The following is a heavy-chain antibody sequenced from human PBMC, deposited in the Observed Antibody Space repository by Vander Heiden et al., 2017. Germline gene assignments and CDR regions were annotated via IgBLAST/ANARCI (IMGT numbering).Heavy chain of an antibody. V-gene: IGHV3-23*01. CDR1: GFTFSSYA. CDR3: AKAAILGGYYYYGMDV. J-gene: IGHJ6*02. Sequence: EVQLLASGGGLVQRGGSLRLSCAASGFTFSSYAMSWVRQAPGKGLEWVSAISGSGDSTYYADSVKGRFTISRDNSKNTLYLQMNSLRAEDTAVYYCAKAAILGGYYYYGMDVWGQGTTVTVSS. CDR2: ISGSGDST.